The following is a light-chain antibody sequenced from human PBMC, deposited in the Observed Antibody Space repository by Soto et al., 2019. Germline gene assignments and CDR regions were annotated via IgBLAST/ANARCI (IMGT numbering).Light chain of an antibody. CDR3: QQRSNWPHT. V-gene: IGKV3-11*01. J-gene: IGKJ5*01. CDR2: GTS. Sequence: ENVLTQSPGTLSLSPGERATLSCRASQSVSSYSLAWYQQKPGQAPRLVMYGTSNRATGIPDRFSGSGSGTDFTLTISSLEPEDFAVYYCQQRSNWPHTFGQGTRLEIK. CDR1: QSVSSY.